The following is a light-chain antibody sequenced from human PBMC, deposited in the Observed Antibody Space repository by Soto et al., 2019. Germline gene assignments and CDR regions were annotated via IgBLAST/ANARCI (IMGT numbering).Light chain of an antibody. CDR1: QSVSSSS. J-gene: IGKJ2*01. Sequence: EIVLTQSPGTLSLSPGERATLSCRASQSVSSSSLAWYQKKPGQAPRLLIYGASSRATGIPDRFSASGSGTDFTLTISGLEPEDCAVYYCHQYGSSSYTFGQGTKLEIK. V-gene: IGKV3-20*01. CDR2: GAS. CDR3: HQYGSSSYT.